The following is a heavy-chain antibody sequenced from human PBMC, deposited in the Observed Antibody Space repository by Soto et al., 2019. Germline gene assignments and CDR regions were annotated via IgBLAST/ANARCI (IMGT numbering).Heavy chain of an antibody. V-gene: IGHV3-53*01. CDR2: IYSGGST. D-gene: IGHD6-13*01. CDR1: GFTVSSNY. J-gene: IGHJ4*02. Sequence: GESLKISCAASGFTVSSNYMSWVRQAPGKGLEWVSVIYSGGSTYYADSVKGRFTISRDNSKNTLYLQMNSLRAEDTAVYYWARGVRGDRYSSYYFDYWGQGTLVTVSS. CDR3: ARGVRGDRYSSYYFDY.